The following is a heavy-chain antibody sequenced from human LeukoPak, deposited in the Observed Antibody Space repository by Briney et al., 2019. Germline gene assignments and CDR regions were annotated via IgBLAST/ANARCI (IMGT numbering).Heavy chain of an antibody. D-gene: IGHD6-19*01. Sequence: PGGSLRLSCAASGFTFSSHWMSWVRQAPGKGLEWVSVILTAGTTYYADSVKGRFTISRDDSKNMVYLQMNSLRTEDTAVYFCAREGYSSGWFRLWGQGTLVTVSP. CDR2: ILTAGTT. CDR3: AREGYSSGWFRL. J-gene: IGHJ4*02. V-gene: IGHV3-53*01. CDR1: GFTFSSHW.